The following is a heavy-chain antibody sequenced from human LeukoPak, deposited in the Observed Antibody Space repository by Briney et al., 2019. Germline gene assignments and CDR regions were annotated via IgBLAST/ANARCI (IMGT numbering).Heavy chain of an antibody. V-gene: IGHV3-9*01. J-gene: IGHJ4*02. D-gene: IGHD3-10*01. CDR1: GFTFDDYA. CDR2: ISWNSGSI. CDR3: AKDRDYYGSGSYDY. Sequence: GGSLRLSCAASGFTFDDYAMHCVRQAPGKGLEWVSGISWNSGSIGYADSVKGRFTISRDNAKNSLYLQMNSLRAEDTALYYCAKDRDYYGSGSYDYWGQGTLVTVSS.